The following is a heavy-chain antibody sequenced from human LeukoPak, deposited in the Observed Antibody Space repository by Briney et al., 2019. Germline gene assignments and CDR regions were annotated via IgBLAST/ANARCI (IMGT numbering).Heavy chain of an antibody. J-gene: IGHJ2*01. V-gene: IGHV4-30-2*01. D-gene: IGHD3-10*01. Sequence: PSQTLSLTCAVSGGSISSGGYSWSWIRQPPGKGLEWIGYIYHSGSTYYNPSLKSRVTISVDRSKNQFSLKLSSVTAADTAVYYCARGGGGKYYSSPFDLWGRGTLVTVSS. CDR1: GGSISSGGYS. CDR3: ARGGGGKYYSSPFDL. CDR2: IYHSGST.